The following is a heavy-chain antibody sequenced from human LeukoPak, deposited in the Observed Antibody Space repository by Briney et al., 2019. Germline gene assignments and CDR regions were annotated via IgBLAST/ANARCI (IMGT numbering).Heavy chain of an antibody. Sequence: PGGSLRLSCAASRFTFSSYAMSWVRQAPGKGLEWVSVISGSGGTTYYADSVKGRFTISRDNSKNTLDLQMNGLRAEDTAGYYCVKGGIIAPLDNWGQGTLVTVSS. V-gene: IGHV3-23*01. D-gene: IGHD2/OR15-2a*01. J-gene: IGHJ4*02. CDR2: ISGSGGTT. CDR1: RFTFSSYA. CDR3: VKGGIIAPLDN.